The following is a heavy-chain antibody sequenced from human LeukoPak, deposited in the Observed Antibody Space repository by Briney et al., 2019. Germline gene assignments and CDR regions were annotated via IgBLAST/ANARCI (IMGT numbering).Heavy chain of an antibody. V-gene: IGHV4-34*01. CDR2: INHSGST. J-gene: IGHJ6*02. CDR3: ARIYFYCNGMDV. Sequence: SETLSLTCAVYGGSFSDYYWSWIRQPPGKGLEWIGEINHSGSTNYNPSLKSRVTISVDTSKNQFSLKLTSVTAADTAVYYCARIYFYCNGMDVWGQGTTVTVSS. CDR1: GGSFSDYY.